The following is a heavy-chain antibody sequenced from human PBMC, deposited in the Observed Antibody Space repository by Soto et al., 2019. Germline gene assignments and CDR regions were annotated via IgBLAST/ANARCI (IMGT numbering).Heavy chain of an antibody. CDR1: GGSIRYW. CDR2: ISHSGGT. V-gene: IGHV4-4*02. CDR3: ARHVTVSGTRGFDY. Sequence: QVQLQELGPGLVNPSGTLSLTCAVSGGSIRYWLSSVRQPPGKGLEWIGEISHSGGTNYTPSLKSRVTISIDKSRNQISLKLTSMTAADTAVYYCARHVTVSGTRGFDYWGQGTLVTVSS. D-gene: IGHD6-19*01. J-gene: IGHJ4*02.